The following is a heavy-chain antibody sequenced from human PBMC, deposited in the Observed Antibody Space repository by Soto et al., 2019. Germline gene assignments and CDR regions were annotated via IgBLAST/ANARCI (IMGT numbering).Heavy chain of an antibody. V-gene: IGHV4-38-2*01. J-gene: IGHJ4*02. Sequence: KPSETLSLTCAVSGYSISSGYYWGWIRQPPGKGLEWIGSIYHSGSTYYNPSLKSRVTISVDTSKNQFSLKLSSVTAADTAAYYCARVGVVVKPGPFDYWGQGTLVTVYS. D-gene: IGHD2-21*01. CDR3: ARVGVVVKPGPFDY. CDR1: GYSISSGYY. CDR2: IYHSGST.